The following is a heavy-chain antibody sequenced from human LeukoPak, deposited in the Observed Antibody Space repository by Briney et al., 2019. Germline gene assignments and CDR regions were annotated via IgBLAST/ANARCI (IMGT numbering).Heavy chain of an antibody. D-gene: IGHD4-23*01. V-gene: IGHV1-69*01. J-gene: IGHJ4*02. Sequence: SVKVSCKASGGTFSSYAISWVRLAPGQGLEWMGGIIPIFGTANYAQKFQGRVTITADESTSTAYMELSSLRSEDTAVYYCASRSRGYGGNPMDAFDIWGQGTLVTVSS. CDR3: ASRSRGYGGNPMDAFDI. CDR2: IIPIFGTA. CDR1: GGTFSSYA.